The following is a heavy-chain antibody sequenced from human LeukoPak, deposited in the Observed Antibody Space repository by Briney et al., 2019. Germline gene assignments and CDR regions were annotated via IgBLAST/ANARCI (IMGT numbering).Heavy chain of an antibody. V-gene: IGHV1-2*02. CDR3: ARANPYRPDCSSTSCYTPYDAFDI. Sequence: ASVKVSCKASGYTFTGYYMHWVRQAPGQGLEWMGWINPNSGGTNYAQKFQGRVTMTRDTSISTAYMELSRLRSDDTAVYYCARANPYRPDCSSTSCYTPYDAFDIWGQGTMVTVSS. J-gene: IGHJ3*02. D-gene: IGHD2-2*02. CDR2: INPNSGGT. CDR1: GYTFTGYY.